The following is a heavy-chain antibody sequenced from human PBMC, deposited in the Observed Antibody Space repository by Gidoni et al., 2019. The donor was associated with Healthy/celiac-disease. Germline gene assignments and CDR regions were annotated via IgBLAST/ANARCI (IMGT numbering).Heavy chain of an antibody. J-gene: IGHJ4*02. D-gene: IGHD4-17*01. Sequence: PSRGLEWLGRTYYRSKWYNDYAVSVKSRLTINPDTSKNQFSLQLNSVTPEDTAVYYCARDGPYGDFFDYWGQGTLVTVSS. CDR3: ARDGPYGDFFDY. V-gene: IGHV6-1*01. CDR2: TYYRSKWYN.